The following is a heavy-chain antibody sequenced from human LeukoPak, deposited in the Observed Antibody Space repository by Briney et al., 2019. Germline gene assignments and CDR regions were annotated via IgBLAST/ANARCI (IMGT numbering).Heavy chain of an antibody. CDR3: ARDSTYWYDSGSSGPHYFDY. V-gene: IGHV3-30*01. CDR1: GFIFSNYA. D-gene: IGHD3-10*01. CDR2: KSSDGSKT. Sequence: GRSPRLSCAASGFIFSNYAMHWVRQAPGKGLEWVALKSSDGSKTYHADSVKGRFSISRDNSKNTLYLQLNSLRAEDTSVYYCARDSTYWYDSGSSGPHYFDYWGQGTLVTVSS. J-gene: IGHJ4*02.